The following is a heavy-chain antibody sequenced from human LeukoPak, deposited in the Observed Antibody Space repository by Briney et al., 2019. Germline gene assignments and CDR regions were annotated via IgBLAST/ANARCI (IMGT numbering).Heavy chain of an antibody. CDR2: IYTSGST. Sequence: SETLSLTCTVSGGSISSYYWSWIRQPAGKGLEWIGRIYTSGSTNYNPSLKSRVTMSVDTSRNQSSLKLNSATAADTAVYYCAGEHRGGYRFDYWGQGTLVTVSS. CDR3: AGEHRGGYRFDY. CDR1: GGSISSYY. J-gene: IGHJ4*02. V-gene: IGHV4-4*07. D-gene: IGHD3-22*01.